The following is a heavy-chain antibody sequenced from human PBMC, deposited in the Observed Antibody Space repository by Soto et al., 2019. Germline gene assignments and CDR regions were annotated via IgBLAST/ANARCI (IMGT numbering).Heavy chain of an antibody. V-gene: IGHV4-31*03. CDR3: ARSSTSANYFDY. D-gene: IGHD2-2*01. CDR2: IYYSGST. CDR1: GGSISSGGYY. Sequence: SETLSLTCTVSGGSISSGGYYWSWIRQHPGKGLEWIGYIYYSGSTYYNPSLKNRVTISVDTSKNQFSLKLSSVTAADTAVYYCARSSTSANYFDYWGQGTLVTVSS. J-gene: IGHJ4*02.